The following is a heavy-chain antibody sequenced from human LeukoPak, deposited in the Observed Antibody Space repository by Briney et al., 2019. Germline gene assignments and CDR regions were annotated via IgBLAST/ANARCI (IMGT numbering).Heavy chain of an antibody. Sequence: SETLSLTCDVSGGSISSGGYSWSWIRQPPGKGLEWIGYIHHSGSTYYNPSLKSRVTISVDTSKNQFSLKLSSVTAADTAVYYCARDQPGELGGDWFDPWGQGTLVTVSS. D-gene: IGHD3-10*01. J-gene: IGHJ5*02. CDR3: ARDQPGELGGDWFDP. CDR1: GGSISSGGYS. CDR2: IHHSGST. V-gene: IGHV4-30-2*05.